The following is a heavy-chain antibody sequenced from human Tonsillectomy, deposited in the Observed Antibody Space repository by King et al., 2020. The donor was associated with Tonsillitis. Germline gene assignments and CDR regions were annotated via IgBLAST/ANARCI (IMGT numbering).Heavy chain of an antibody. CDR2: IVVGSGNA. CDR1: GFTFNKSA. J-gene: IGHJ6*02. D-gene: IGHD3-3*01. CDR3: AARYDPSIKSYYYGMEV. V-gene: IGHV1-58*01. Sequence: MQLVQSGPEVKKPGPSVKVSCKASGFTFNKSAVQWVRQARGQRLEWIGWIVVGSGNAAYGKKFRERVTITRDMSTRTAYMELSSLRSEDTAVYYCAARYDPSIKSYYYGMEVWGQGTTVTVSS.